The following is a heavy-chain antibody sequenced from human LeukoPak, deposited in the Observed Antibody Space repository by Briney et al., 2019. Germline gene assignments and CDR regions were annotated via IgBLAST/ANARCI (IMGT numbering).Heavy chain of an antibody. CDR1: GFTFRSYS. D-gene: IGHD4-11*01. Sequence: LRLSCAVSGFTFRSYSMTWVRQVPGKGLEWIGYIYHSGSTYYNPSLKSRVTISVDRSKNQFSLKLSSVTAADTAVYYCARETTVRGYYMDVWGKGTTVTVSS. J-gene: IGHJ6*03. CDR3: ARETTVRGYYMDV. CDR2: IYHSGST. V-gene: IGHV4-30-2*01.